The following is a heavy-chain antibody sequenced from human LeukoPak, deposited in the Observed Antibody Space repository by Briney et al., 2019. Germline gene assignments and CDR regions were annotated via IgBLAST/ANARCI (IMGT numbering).Heavy chain of an antibody. CDR2: IIAGNGNT. V-gene: IGHV1-3*01. Sequence: GASVKVSCKASGYTFTSYAMHWVRQAPGQRLEWMGWIIAGNGNTKYSQKFQGRVTITRDTSASTAYMELSSLRSEDTAVYYCANGGIAVAPNWFDPWGQGTLVTVSS. CDR3: ANGGIAVAPNWFDP. D-gene: IGHD6-19*01. J-gene: IGHJ5*02. CDR1: GYTFTSYA.